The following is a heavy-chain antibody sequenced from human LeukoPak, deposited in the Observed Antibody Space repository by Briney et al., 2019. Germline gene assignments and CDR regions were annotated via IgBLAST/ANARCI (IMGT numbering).Heavy chain of an antibody. Sequence: GGSLRLSCAASGFTFSNYGVHWVRQAPGKGLEWVAFILYDGSNKSYTDSVKGRFTISRDNSKNTLYLQMNSLRAEDTAVYYCARPYYYDSSGYYLALDYWGQGTLVTVSS. V-gene: IGHV3-30*02. CDR1: GFTFSNYG. CDR2: ILYDGSNK. D-gene: IGHD3-22*01. CDR3: ARPYYYDSSGYYLALDY. J-gene: IGHJ4*02.